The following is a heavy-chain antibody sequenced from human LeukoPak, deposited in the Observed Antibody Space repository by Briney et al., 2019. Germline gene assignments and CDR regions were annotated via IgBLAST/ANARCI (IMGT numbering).Heavy chain of an antibody. CDR2: INPNSGGT. Sequence: ASVKVSCKASGYTFTGYYMHWVRQAPGQGLEWMGRINPNSGGTNYAQKFQGRVTMTRDTSISTAYMELSRLRPDDTAVYYCARGIAAAGKRDYWGQGTLVTVSS. CDR1: GYTFTGYY. CDR3: ARGIAAAGKRDY. D-gene: IGHD6-13*01. V-gene: IGHV1-2*06. J-gene: IGHJ4*02.